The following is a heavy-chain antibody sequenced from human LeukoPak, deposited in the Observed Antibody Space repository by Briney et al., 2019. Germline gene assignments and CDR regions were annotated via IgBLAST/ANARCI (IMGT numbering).Heavy chain of an antibody. D-gene: IGHD3-22*01. CDR3: ARTYYYDSAPDY. CDR1: GGSFSGYY. CDR2: IYYSGST. J-gene: IGHJ4*02. V-gene: IGHV4-59*01. Sequence: SETLSLTCAVYGGSFSGYYWSWIRQPPGKGLEWIGYIYYSGSTNYNPSLKSRVTISVDTSKNQFSLKLSSVTAADTAVHYCARTYYYDSAPDYWGQGTLVTVSS.